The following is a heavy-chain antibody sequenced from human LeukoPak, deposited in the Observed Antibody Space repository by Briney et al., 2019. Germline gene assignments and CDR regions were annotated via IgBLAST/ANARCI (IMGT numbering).Heavy chain of an antibody. CDR3: AKQLGYCSDGSCYFPY. J-gene: IGHJ4*02. V-gene: IGHV3-23*01. CDR1: GFTFSSSA. Sequence: GGSLRLSCAASGFTFSSSAMSGVRQAPGKGREGVSAISNNGGYTYYADSVQGRFTISTDNSKSTLCLQMTSLRAEDTAVYYCAKQLGYCSDGSCYFPYWGQGTLVTVSS. D-gene: IGHD2-15*01. CDR2: ISNNGGYT.